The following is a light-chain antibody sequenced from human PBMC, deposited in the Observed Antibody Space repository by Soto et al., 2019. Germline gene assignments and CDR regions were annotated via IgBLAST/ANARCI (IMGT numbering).Light chain of an antibody. CDR3: CSYAGSSTSWV. CDR2: EDS. J-gene: IGLJ3*02. V-gene: IGLV2-23*01. CDR1: SSDAGNYTF. Sequence: QSALTQPASVSGSPGQSITISCTGASSDAGNYTFVSWYQQHPGKAPKVIIYEDSTRPSGVSNRISGSKSGNTASLTISGLQAEDEADYYCCSYAGSSTSWVFGGGTQLTVL.